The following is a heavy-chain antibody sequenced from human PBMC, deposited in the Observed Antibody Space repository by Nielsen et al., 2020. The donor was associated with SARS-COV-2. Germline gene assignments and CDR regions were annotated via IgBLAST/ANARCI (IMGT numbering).Heavy chain of an antibody. CDR3: ARNYYNSGNLFDP. J-gene: IGHJ5*02. D-gene: IGHD3-10*01. CDR2: MYYSGYT. CDR1: GGSISSGTYY. Sequence: SETLSLTCTVSGGSISSGTYYWNWIRQHPGKGLEWIGYMYYSGYTYYNPSLKSRVTISLDTSKNQFSLKLSSVTAADTAVYYCARNYYNSGNLFDPWGQGTLVTVSS. V-gene: IGHV4-31*03.